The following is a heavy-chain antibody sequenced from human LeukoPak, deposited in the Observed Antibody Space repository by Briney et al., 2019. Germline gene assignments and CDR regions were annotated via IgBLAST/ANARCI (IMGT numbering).Heavy chain of an antibody. V-gene: IGHV3-11*04. D-gene: IGHD3-10*01. CDR3: ARDPRHYGSGSYYRSFDN. CDR2: ISSSGSTI. CDR1: GFTFSDYY. J-gene: IGHJ4*02. Sequence: PGGSLRLSCAASGFTFSDYYMSWIRQAPGKGLEWVSYISSSGSTIYYADAVKGRFTISRDNPKHSLYLQMNSLRAEDTAVYYCARDPRHYGSGSYYRSFDNWGQATLLTVRS.